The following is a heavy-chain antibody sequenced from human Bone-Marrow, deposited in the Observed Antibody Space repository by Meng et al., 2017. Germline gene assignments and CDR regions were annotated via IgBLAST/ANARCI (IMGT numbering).Heavy chain of an antibody. J-gene: IGHJ4*02. V-gene: IGHV4-34*01. CDR1: GGSFSDYY. D-gene: IGHD2-2*01. CDR3: ARRVCSSTSCYGGYFDY. Sequence: SETLSLTCVVSGGSFSDYYWSWIRQPPGKGLEWIGEINHSGSTNYNPSLESRATISVDTSQNNLSLKLSSVTAADSAVYYCARRVCSSTSCYGGYFDYWGQGTLVTVSS. CDR2: INHSGST.